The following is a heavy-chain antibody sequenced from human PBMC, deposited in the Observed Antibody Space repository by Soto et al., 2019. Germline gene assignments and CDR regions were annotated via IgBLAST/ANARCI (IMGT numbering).Heavy chain of an antibody. Sequence: QVQLQQWGAGLLKPSETLSLSCAVYGGSFSGYYWSWIRQPPGKGLEWIGEINHSGRTNYKPSLNSRVTVSVDTSKKQFSLHLSSVTAADTAVYYCARGRGAENTFYYYFGMDVWGQGTTVTVSS. CDR1: GGSFSGYY. D-gene: IGHD3-16*01. J-gene: IGHJ6*02. CDR3: ARGRGAENTFYYYFGMDV. CDR2: INHSGRT. V-gene: IGHV4-34*01.